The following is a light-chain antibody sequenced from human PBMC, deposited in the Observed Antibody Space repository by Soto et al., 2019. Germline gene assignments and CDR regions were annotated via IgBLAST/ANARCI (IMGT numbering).Light chain of an antibody. CDR2: KAS. CDR3: QQYKDYSWT. CDR1: QSIGIW. Sequence: IQMTQSPSTLSASVGDRVAFTCRASQSIGIWLAWYQQKPGKAPRFLIYKASSLESGVPSRFSGGGYGTEFTLTMSSLQPDEFAMYYCQQYKDYSWTLVQGTKLDIK. V-gene: IGKV1-5*03. J-gene: IGKJ1*01.